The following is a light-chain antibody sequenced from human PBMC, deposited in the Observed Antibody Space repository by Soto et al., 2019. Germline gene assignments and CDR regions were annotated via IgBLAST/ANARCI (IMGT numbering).Light chain of an antibody. CDR1: QSVSSSY. J-gene: IGKJ5*01. Sequence: EIVLTQSPGTLSLSPGERATLSCRASQSVSSSYLAWYQQKPGQAPRLLIYGASSRATGIPDRLSGSGSGKDFTLTISRLEPEDLAVYYCQQYGSSPPITFGQGTRLEIK. CDR3: QQYGSSPPIT. CDR2: GAS. V-gene: IGKV3-20*01.